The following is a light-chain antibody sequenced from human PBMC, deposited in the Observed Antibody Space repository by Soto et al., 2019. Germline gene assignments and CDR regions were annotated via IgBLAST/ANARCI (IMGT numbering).Light chain of an antibody. CDR3: QQYNGYWT. V-gene: IGKV1-5*03. CDR2: KAS. CDR1: QSISDL. J-gene: IGKJ1*01. Sequence: DIQMTQSPSTLSASVGDRVTITCRASQSISDLLAWYQQKPGKAPKLLIYKASSLKSGVPSRFSGSGSGTEFTITSSSLQPDDFASYYCQQYNGYWTFGQGTKVEIK.